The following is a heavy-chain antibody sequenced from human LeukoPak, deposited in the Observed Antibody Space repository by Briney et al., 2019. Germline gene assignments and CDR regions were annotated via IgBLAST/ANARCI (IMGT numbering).Heavy chain of an antibody. V-gene: IGHV1-46*01. CDR2: INPSGGST. D-gene: IGHD1-26*01. CDR1: GYTFTGYY. Sequence: GASVKVSCKASGYTFTGYYMHWVRQAPGQGLEWMGIINPSGGSTSYAQKLQGRVTMTTDTSTSTAYMELRSLRSDDTAVYYCARDGGGGRSYSTPKTFDPWGQGTLVTVSS. J-gene: IGHJ5*02. CDR3: ARDGGGGRSYSTPKTFDP.